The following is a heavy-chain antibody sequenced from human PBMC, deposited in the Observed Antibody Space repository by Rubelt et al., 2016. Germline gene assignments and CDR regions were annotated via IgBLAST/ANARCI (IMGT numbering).Heavy chain of an antibody. CDR1: GGSIQSNSFF. V-gene: IGHV4-39*07. CDR3: VRSASTVVEPEPIVDYFVP. J-gene: IGHJ5*02. CDR2: VYYTGNT. Sequence: QLQLQESGPRLVLPSETLSLTCSVSGGSIQSNSFFWGWVRQSPGKGLEWIGSVYYTGNTLYNPSLKSRVTISADMSRNQVSLNLQSVTAADTAIYHCVRSASTVVEPEPIVDYFVPWGQGVLVTVSS. D-gene: IGHD2-21*01.